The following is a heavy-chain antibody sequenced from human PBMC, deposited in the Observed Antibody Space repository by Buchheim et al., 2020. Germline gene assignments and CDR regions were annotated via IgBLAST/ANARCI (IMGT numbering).Heavy chain of an antibody. CDR3: AGHTWTIFGVVIIQTLFDY. CDR2: IYYSGST. CDR1: GGSISSSSYY. J-gene: IGHJ4*02. Sequence: QLQLQESGPGLVKPSETLSLTCTVSGGSISSSSYYWGWIRQPPGKGLEWIGSIYYSGSTYYNPSLKSRVTISVDTSKNQFSLKLSSVTAADTAVYYCAGHTWTIFGVVIIQTLFDYWGQGTL. D-gene: IGHD3-3*01. V-gene: IGHV4-39*01.